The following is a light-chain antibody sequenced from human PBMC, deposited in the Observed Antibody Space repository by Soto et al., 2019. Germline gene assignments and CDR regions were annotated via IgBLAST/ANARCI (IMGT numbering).Light chain of an antibody. Sequence: EIVMTQSPATLSVSPGERATLCCRASQSVYSNVAWYQQKPGQVPRLLIYGASTRATGIPARFSGSASGTEFPLTISSLQSEDFAVYYCQQYSRWPLTFGGGTKVEIK. CDR1: QSVYSN. CDR2: GAS. CDR3: QQYSRWPLT. V-gene: IGKV3-15*01. J-gene: IGKJ4*01.